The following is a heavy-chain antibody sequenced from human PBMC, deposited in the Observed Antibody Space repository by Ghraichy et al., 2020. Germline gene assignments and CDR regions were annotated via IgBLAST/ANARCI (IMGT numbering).Heavy chain of an antibody. CDR2: IDTAGDT. CDR3: ARRGSNYGVFDV. CDR1: GFTFSNYD. D-gene: IGHD4/OR15-4a*01. V-gene: IGHV3-13*01. J-gene: IGHJ6*02. Sequence: GGSLRLSCAASGFTFSNYDMHWVRQVSGKGLEWVSFIDTAGDTYYPGSVKGRFTISRENAKNSLYLQMNSLRAGDTAVYYCARRGSNYGVFDVCGQGTTVIVSS.